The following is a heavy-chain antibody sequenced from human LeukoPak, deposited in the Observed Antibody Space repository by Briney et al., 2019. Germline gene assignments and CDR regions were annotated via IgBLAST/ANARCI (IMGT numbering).Heavy chain of an antibody. D-gene: IGHD3-3*01. V-gene: IGHV3-33*01. Sequence: GGSLRLSCATSGVIFNSDGMHCVRHAPGKGLECVSFIWYDGSNPYYADSVKGRFTISRESSEKTLYLHMNSLKVEDTAVYYCARDQGKLRFSEWFSEYWGQGTLVTVSS. J-gene: IGHJ4*02. CDR3: ARDQGKLRFSEWFSEY. CDR1: GVIFNSDG. CDR2: IWYDGSNP.